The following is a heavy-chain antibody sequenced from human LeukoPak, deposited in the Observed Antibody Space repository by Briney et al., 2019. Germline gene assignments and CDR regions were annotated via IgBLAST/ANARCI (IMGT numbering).Heavy chain of an antibody. CDR3: TREVRSAWASFDP. J-gene: IGHJ5*02. CDR2: IHYSARI. Sequence: SETLSLTCTVSGYSISSGYYWGWIRQPPGKGLEWIGSIHYSARIYYNPSLKSRLTISPDTSKNQFSLKLTSVTAADTAVYYCTREVRSAWASFDPWGQGALVIVSS. CDR1: GYSISSGYY. D-gene: IGHD1-26*01. V-gene: IGHV4-38-2*02.